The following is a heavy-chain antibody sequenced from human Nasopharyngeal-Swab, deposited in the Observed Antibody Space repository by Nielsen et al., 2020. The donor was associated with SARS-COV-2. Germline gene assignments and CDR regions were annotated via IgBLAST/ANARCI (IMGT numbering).Heavy chain of an antibody. J-gene: IGHJ4*02. D-gene: IGHD2-8*01. CDR2: IWSDGSHE. CDR3: ARGPGVSRHDY. V-gene: IGHV3-33*01. Sequence: GESLKISCAASGFNFNDFGMHWVRQAPGKGPEWVAVIWSDGSHENHVDSVKGRFTISRDNSKDTPFLQMNSLRVEDTAVYYCARGPGVSRHDYWGQGALVTVSS. CDR1: GFNFNDFG.